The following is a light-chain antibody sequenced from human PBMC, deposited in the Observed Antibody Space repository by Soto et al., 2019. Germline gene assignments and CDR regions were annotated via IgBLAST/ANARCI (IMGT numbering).Light chain of an antibody. CDR3: QQYNNWPYT. J-gene: IGKJ2*01. V-gene: IGKV3-20*01. CDR2: GAS. Sequence: EIVLTQSPGTLSLSPGERATLSCRASQSVSSSYLAWYQQKPGQAPRLLIYGASSRATGIPDRFSGSGSGTDFTLTISNLQSEDFALYYCQQYNNWPYTFGQGTKVDIK. CDR1: QSVSSSY.